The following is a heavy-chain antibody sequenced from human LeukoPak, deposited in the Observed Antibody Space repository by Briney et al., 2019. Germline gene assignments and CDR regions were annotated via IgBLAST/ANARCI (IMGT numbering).Heavy chain of an antibody. V-gene: IGHV3-30-3*01. CDR2: IPYDGSNK. Sequence: GGSLRLSCAASGFTFSSYAMHWVRQAPGKGLEWVAVIPYDGSNKYYADSVKGRFTISRDNSKNTLYLQMSSLRAGDTAVYYCAKAGHYGSGSYYSDYWGRGTLVTVSP. D-gene: IGHD3-10*01. CDR3: AKAGHYGSGSYYSDY. CDR1: GFTFSSYA. J-gene: IGHJ4*02.